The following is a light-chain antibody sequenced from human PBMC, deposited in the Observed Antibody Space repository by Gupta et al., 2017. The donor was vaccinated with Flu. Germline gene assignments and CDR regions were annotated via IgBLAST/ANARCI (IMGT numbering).Light chain of an antibody. J-gene: IGKJ3*01. CDR3: MQALQTPFT. CDR2: LGS. V-gene: IGKV2-28*01. CDR1: QSLLHRNGYNY. Sequence: VTPGEPASISCRSSQSLLHRNGYNYLDWYLQKPGQSPQLLISLGSNRASGVPDRFSGSGSGTDFTLKISRVEAEDVGVYYCMQALQTPFTFGPGTKVDVK.